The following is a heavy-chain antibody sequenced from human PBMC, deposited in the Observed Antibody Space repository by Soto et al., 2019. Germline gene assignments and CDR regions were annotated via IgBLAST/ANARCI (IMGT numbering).Heavy chain of an antibody. CDR1: GFTLTTCS. CDR2: ISSSSSHI. CDR3: VRERGLSSFYGMDV. D-gene: IGHD3-10*01. Sequence: EVQLVESGGGLVKPGGSLRLSCEASGFTLTTCSMNWVRQASGKGLEWVSSISSSSSHIYYADSVKGRFTISRDNARNSLYLQMNSLRAEDTAVYYCVRERGLSSFYGMDVWGQGTTVTVSS. V-gene: IGHV3-21*02. J-gene: IGHJ6*02.